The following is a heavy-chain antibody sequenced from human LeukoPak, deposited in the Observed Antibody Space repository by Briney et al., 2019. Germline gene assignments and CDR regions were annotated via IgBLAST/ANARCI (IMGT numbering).Heavy chain of an antibody. J-gene: IGHJ4*02. Sequence: ASVKVSCKASGYTFTNYALHWVRQAPGQRLEWMGWINAGNGNTRYSRRFQGRVTISRDTSASTASMELSSLRSEDTAVYYCARGVAGSGYFYFDFWGQGTLVTVSS. CDR3: ARGVAGSGYFYFDF. CDR2: INAGNGNT. V-gene: IGHV1-3*01. CDR1: GYTFTNYA. D-gene: IGHD5-12*01.